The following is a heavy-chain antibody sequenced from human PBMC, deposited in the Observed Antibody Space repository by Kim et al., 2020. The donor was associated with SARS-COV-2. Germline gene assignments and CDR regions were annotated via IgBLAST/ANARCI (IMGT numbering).Heavy chain of an antibody. V-gene: IGHV4-61*01. D-gene: IGHD3-22*01. CDR1: GGSVSSGSYY. CDR3: ARDPSYYYDSSGYYWWYFDL. J-gene: IGHJ2*01. CDR2: IYYSGST. Sequence: SETLSLTCTVSGGSVSSGSYYWSWIRQPPGKGLEWIGYIYYSGSTNYNPSLKSRVTISVDTSKNQFSLKLSSVTAADTAVYYCARDPSYYYDSSGYYWWYFDLWGRGTLVTVSS.